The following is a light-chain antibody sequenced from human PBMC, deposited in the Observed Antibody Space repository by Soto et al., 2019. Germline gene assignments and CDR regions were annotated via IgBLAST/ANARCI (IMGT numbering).Light chain of an antibody. CDR2: GAS. J-gene: IGKJ2*01. V-gene: IGKV3-20*01. CDR1: QTISSTY. Sequence: EIVLTQSPGTLSLSPGDRATLSCRASQTISSTYLAWYQQKPGQAPRLLIYGASSRPTGISDRFRGSGSKTDFNLTINKLEPEDFAMYYCHQYGTSPYTFGQGTKVEIK. CDR3: HQYGTSPYT.